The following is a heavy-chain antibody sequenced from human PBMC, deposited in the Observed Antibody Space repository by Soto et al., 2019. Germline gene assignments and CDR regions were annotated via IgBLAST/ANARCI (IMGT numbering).Heavy chain of an antibody. V-gene: IGHV1-3*01. CDR1: GNVFSTYS. J-gene: IGHJ4*02. CDR2: IDAGNGNT. D-gene: IGHD3-10*01. CDR3: AGYASGSYLGS. Sequence: QVQLVQSGAEVREPGASVKVSCKTSGNVFSTYSLHWVRQAPGQRLEWMGWIDAGNGNTKFTQNFQGRVTITRDTSAGTAYMALSRLRSEDTAVYFWAGYASGSYLGSWGQGAPVSVSS.